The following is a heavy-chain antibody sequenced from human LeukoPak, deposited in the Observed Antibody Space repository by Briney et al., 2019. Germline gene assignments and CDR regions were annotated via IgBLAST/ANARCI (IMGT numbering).Heavy chain of an antibody. V-gene: IGHV3-30*02. D-gene: IGHD2-15*01. J-gene: IGHJ5*02. CDR1: GFTFSSYG. Sequence: PGGSLRLSCAASGFTFSSYGMHWVRQAPGKGLEWVAVIRYDGSNKYYADSVKGRFTISRDNSKNTLYLQMNSLRAEDTAVYYCAKDPQYCSGGSCYSSNNWFDPWGQGTLVTVSS. CDR2: IRYDGSNK. CDR3: AKDPQYCSGGSCYSSNNWFDP.